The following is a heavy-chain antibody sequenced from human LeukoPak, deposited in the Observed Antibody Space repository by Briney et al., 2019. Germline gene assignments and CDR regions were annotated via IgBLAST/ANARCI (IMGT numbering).Heavy chain of an antibody. V-gene: IGHV4-34*01. CDR2: INHSGST. J-gene: IGHJ4*02. CDR1: GGSFSGYY. D-gene: IGHD1-26*01. CDR3: ARGREVVDY. Sequence: SETLSLTCAVYGGSFSGYYWSWIRQPPGKGLEWIGEINHSGSTNYNPSLKSRVTISVDTSKNQFSLKLSSVTAADTAVYFCARGREVVDYWGQGTLVTVSS.